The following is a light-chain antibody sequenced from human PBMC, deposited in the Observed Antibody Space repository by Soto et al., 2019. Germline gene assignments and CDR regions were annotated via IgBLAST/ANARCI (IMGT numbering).Light chain of an antibody. J-gene: IGKJ2*01. CDR3: QQSYSTPRT. V-gene: IGKV1-39*01. Sequence: DIRMTQSPSSLSASVGDRVTITCRASQSISSYLNWYQQKPGKAPKLLIYAASNLQSGVPSRFSGSGSGTDFTLTISSLQPEDFVTYYCQQSYSTPRTFGQGTKLEIK. CDR2: AAS. CDR1: QSISSY.